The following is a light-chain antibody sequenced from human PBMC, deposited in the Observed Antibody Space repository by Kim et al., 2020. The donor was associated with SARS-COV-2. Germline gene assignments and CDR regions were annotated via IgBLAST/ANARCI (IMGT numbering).Light chain of an antibody. CDR2: YDS. CDR3: QVWDSSSDHPRV. V-gene: IGLV3-21*04. J-gene: IGLJ3*02. Sequence: GKTARSTCGGNNIGRKSVHWYQQKPGQAPVVVIYYDSDRPSGVPERFSGSNSGNTATLTISRVEAGDEADYYCQVWDSSSDHPRVFGGGTQLTVL. CDR1: NIGRKS.